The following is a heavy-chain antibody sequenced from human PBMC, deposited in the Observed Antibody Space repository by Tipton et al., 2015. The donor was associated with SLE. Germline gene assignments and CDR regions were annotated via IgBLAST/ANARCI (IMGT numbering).Heavy chain of an antibody. J-gene: IGHJ6*02. CDR3: AREGYGDYVYCYGMDV. D-gene: IGHD4-17*01. CDR2: IWYDGSNE. V-gene: IGHV3-33*01. CDR1: GFTFSSYA. Sequence: RSLRLSCAASGFTFSSYAMHWVRQAPGKGLEWVAVIWYDGSNEYYADSVKGRFTISRDNAKNTLYLQMNSLRVEDTAVYYCAREGYGDYVYCYGMDVWGQGTTVTVSS.